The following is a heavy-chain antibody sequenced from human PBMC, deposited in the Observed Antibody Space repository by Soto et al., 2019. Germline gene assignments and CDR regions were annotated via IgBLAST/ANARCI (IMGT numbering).Heavy chain of an antibody. D-gene: IGHD6-13*01. CDR2: INPNSGGT. V-gene: IGHV1-2*04. J-gene: IGHJ4*02. CDR3: ARGVAAAGNFDY. Sequence: ASVKVSCKASGYIFVNYGIAWVRQAPGRGLEWMGWINPNSGGTNYAQKFQGWVTMTRDTSISTAYMELSRLRSDDTVVYYCARGVAAAGNFDYWGQGTLVTVSS. CDR1: GYIFVNYG.